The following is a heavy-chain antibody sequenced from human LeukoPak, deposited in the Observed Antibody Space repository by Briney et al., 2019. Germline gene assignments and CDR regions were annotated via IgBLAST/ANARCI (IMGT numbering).Heavy chain of an antibody. V-gene: IGHV3-53*05. CDR1: GFTVSSDY. CDR2: IYSGGST. J-gene: IGHJ5*02. Sequence: GGSLRLSCAASGFTVSSDYMSWVRQAPGKGLEWVSVIYSGGSTYYADSAKGRFTISRDKSKNTVYLQMSSLRFEDTAMYYCARNWFDPRGQGTLVTVSS. CDR3: ARNWFDP.